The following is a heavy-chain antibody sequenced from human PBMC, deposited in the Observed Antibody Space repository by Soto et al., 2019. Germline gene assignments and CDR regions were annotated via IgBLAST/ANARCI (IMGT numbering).Heavy chain of an antibody. D-gene: IGHD5-18*01. Sequence: QVQLVESGGGVVQPGRSLRLSCAASGFTFSSYGMHWVRQAPGKGLEWVAVISYDGSNKYYADSVKGRFTISRDNSKNTLYLQMNSRRAEVTAVYYCSKDRGRGYSYGYYWGQGTLVTGSS. CDR3: SKDRGRGYSYGYY. CDR1: GFTFSSYG. V-gene: IGHV3-30*18. CDR2: ISYDGSNK. J-gene: IGHJ4*02.